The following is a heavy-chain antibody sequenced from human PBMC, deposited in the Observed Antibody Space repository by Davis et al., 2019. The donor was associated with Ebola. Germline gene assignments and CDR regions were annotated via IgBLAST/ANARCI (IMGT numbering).Heavy chain of an antibody. D-gene: IGHD3-10*01. CDR1: GYTFTDYY. CDR3: ATLWFGELLGMDV. J-gene: IGHJ6*04. V-gene: IGHV1-2*06. CDR2: INPNTGDT. Sequence: ASVKVSCKASGYTFTDYYIHWVRQAPGQGLEWMGRINPNTGDTNYARNFQGRVTLTRDTSINTAYMELSRLRSDDTAVYYCATLWFGELLGMDVWGKGTTVTVSS.